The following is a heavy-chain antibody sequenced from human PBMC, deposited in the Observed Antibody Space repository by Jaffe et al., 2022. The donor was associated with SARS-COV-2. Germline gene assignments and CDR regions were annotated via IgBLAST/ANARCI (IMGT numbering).Heavy chain of an antibody. Sequence: QVQLVQSGAEVKKPGASVKVSCKASGYTFTGYYMHWVRQAPGQGLEWMGRINPNSGGTNYAQKFQGRVTMTRDTSISTAYMELSRLRSDDTAVYYCARDYDFWSGFLGGMDVWGQGTTVTVSS. CDR2: INPNSGGT. D-gene: IGHD3-3*01. J-gene: IGHJ6*02. CDR1: GYTFTGYY. CDR3: ARDYDFWSGFLGGMDV. V-gene: IGHV1-2*06.